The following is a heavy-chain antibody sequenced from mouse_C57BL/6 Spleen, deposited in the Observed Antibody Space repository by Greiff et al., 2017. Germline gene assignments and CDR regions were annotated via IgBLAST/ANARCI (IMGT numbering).Heavy chain of an antibody. Sequence: EVKLVESEGGLVQPGSSMKLSCTASGFTFSDYYMAWVRQVPEKGPEWVANINYDGSSTYYLDSLKNRFIISRDNAKNILYLQMSSLKSEDTATYYCARDYDYAMDYWGQGTSVTGSS. D-gene: IGHD1-1*02. CDR1: GFTFSDYY. CDR2: INYDGSST. V-gene: IGHV5-16*01. CDR3: ARDYDYAMDY. J-gene: IGHJ4*01.